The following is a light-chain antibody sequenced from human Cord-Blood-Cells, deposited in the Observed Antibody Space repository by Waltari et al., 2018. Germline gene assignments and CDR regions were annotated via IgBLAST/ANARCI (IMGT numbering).Light chain of an antibody. Sequence: APTQASSLAGSPGQSNTIPRPWNRRGCGGYKPVSWYPKHPGKAPKHIIYEGSKRPSGVSNRFPGSKSGNTASLTISGLQAEDEADYYCCSYAGSSTLVFGGGTKLTVL. J-gene: IGLJ3*02. CDR2: EGS. CDR1: RRGCGGYKP. CDR3: CSYAGSSTLV. V-gene: IGLV2-23*01.